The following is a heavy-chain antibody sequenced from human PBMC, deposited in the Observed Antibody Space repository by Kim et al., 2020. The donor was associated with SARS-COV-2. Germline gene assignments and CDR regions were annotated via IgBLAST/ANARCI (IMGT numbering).Heavy chain of an antibody. CDR3: AKAMAERNFFDY. D-gene: IGHD6-19*01. Sequence: GGSLRLSCAASGFTFSSYCMSWVRQAPGKGLEWVSIISGGGGSTYFADSVKGRFTISRDDFKNTLYLQMNSLRVDDTAVYYCAKAMAERNFFDYWGQGSLVTVSS. CDR1: GFTFSSYC. CDR2: ISGGGGST. V-gene: IGHV3-23*01. J-gene: IGHJ4*02.